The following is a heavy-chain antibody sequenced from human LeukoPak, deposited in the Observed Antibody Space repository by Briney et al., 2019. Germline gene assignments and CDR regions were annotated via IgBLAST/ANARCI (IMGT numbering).Heavy chain of an antibody. Sequence: GSLRLSCAASGFTLSSYWMHWVRQAPGKGLVWVSRINSDGSSTTYADSVKGRFTISGDNAKNTLYLQMNSLRAEDTGVYYCARIASHSSSWYDGGYWGQGTLVTVSS. CDR1: GFTLSSYW. D-gene: IGHD6-13*01. CDR3: ARIASHSSSWYDGGY. CDR2: INSDGSST. V-gene: IGHV3-74*01. J-gene: IGHJ4*02.